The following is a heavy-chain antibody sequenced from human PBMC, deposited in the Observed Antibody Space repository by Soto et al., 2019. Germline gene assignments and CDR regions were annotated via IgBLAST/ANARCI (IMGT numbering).Heavy chain of an antibody. CDR2: VGGSGSDT. CDR1: AINFRSYA. J-gene: IGHJ4*02. V-gene: IGHV3-23*01. D-gene: IGHD3-3*01. Sequence: LRLSCSASAINFRSYAMSWVRQAPGKGLEWVSAVGGSGSDTYYADSVKGRFTISRDDSKNTLYLHMSSLRVEDTAIYYCAKRQSFDFWSGYLPFFDYWGQGTPVTVSS. CDR3: AKRQSFDFWSGYLPFFDY.